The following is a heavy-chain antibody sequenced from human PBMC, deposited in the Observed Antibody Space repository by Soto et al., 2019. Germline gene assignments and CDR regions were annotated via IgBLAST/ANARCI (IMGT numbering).Heavy chain of an antibody. CDR3: ARDRFSIAVAGTVGYYFDY. CDR1: GFTFSSYG. Sequence: GGSLRLSCAASGFTFSSYGMHWVRQAPGKGLEWVAGIWYDGSNKYYADSVKGRFTISRDNSKNTLYLQMNSLRAEDTAVYYCARDRFSIAVAGTVGYYFDYWGQGTLVTVSS. J-gene: IGHJ4*02. V-gene: IGHV3-33*01. D-gene: IGHD6-19*01. CDR2: IWYDGSNK.